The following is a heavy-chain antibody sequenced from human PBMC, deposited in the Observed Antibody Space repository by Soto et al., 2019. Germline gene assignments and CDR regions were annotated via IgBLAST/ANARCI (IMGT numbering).Heavy chain of an antibody. V-gene: IGHV3-30*18. CDR2: ISHDGSHK. D-gene: IGHD1-7*01. CDR3: AKEPYNGNYYFDY. J-gene: IGHJ4*02. Sequence: QVQLVESGGGVVQPGRSLRLSCTASGITFRSYGFHWVRGAPGKGLEWVAVISHDGSHKYYADSVKGRFTSSRDNSKNTLYLQVNSLRAEDTAVYYCAKEPYNGNYYFDYWGQGTLVTVSS. CDR1: GITFRSYG.